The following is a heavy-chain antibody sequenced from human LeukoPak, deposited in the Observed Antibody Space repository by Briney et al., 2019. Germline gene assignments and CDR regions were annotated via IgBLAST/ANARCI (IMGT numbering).Heavy chain of an antibody. CDR1: GFTFSDFW. CDR2: INQDGSEN. J-gene: IGHJ4*02. CDR3: TKGRSNQY. Sequence: GGSLRLSCAASGFTFSDFWMGWVRQAPGKGLEWVANINQDGSENYYVDSVKGRFTISRDNAKNSLYLQMNSLRAEDTAVYYCTKGRSNQYWGQGTLVTVST. V-gene: IGHV3-7*01. D-gene: IGHD3-10*01.